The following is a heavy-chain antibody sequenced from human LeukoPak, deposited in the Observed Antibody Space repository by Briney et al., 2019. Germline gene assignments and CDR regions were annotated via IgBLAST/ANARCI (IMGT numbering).Heavy chain of an antibody. CDR2: ISGSGSST. CDR3: AKDVRGYNRPFDY. J-gene: IGHJ4*02. CDR1: GFSFSSHA. D-gene: IGHD3-10*02. Sequence: GGSLTLSSAASGFSFSSHAMNWVRQAPGKGLEWVSAISGSGSSTYYADSMKGRFTISRDNSKNTLYLQMNSLRAEDTAIYYCAKDVRGYNRPFDYWGQGTLVTVSS. V-gene: IGHV3-23*01.